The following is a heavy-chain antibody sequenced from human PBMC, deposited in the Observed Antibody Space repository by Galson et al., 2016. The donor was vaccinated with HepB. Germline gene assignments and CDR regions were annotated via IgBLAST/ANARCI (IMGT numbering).Heavy chain of an antibody. D-gene: IGHD5-12*01. V-gene: IGHV3-11*06. Sequence: SLRLSCAASGFTFSNYNMNWVRQAPGKGLEWVAYISFKETFPSYADSVTGRFTVSRDNAENSLFLQMNSLRDEDTAVYYCAKEKGMATARLYYYYYAMDVWGQGTTVTVSS. CDR2: ISFKETFP. J-gene: IGHJ6*02. CDR1: GFTFSNYN. CDR3: AKEKGMATARLYYYYYAMDV.